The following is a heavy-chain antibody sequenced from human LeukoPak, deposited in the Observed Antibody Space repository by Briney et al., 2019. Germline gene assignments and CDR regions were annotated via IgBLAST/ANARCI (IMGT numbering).Heavy chain of an antibody. CDR1: GGSISSSSYY. V-gene: IGHV4-39*07. Sequence: KPSETLSLTCTVSGGSISSSSYYWGWIRQPPGKGLEWIGSIYYSGSTYYNPSLKSRVTISVDTSKHQFSLKLSSVTAADTAMYYCARDLIGRYNLFGETFDIWGQGTMVTVSS. J-gene: IGHJ3*02. D-gene: IGHD1-1*01. CDR3: ARDLIGRYNLFGETFDI. CDR2: IYYSGST.